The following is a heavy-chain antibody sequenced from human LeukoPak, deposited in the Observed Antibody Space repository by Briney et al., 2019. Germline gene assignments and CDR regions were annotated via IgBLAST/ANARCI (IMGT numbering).Heavy chain of an antibody. D-gene: IGHD6-13*01. CDR2: IKQDGSEK. Sequence: PGGFLRLSCAASGFTFSTYWMSWVRQAPGKGLEWVANIKQDGSEKYYVDSVKGRFTISRDNAKNSLYLQMNSLRAEDTAMYYCARDSAGNDYWGQGTLVTVSS. J-gene: IGHJ4*02. V-gene: IGHV3-7*01. CDR1: GFTFSTYW. CDR3: ARDSAGNDY.